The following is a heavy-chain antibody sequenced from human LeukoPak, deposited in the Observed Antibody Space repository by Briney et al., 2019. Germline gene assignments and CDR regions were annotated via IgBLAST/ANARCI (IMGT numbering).Heavy chain of an antibody. CDR1: GYSISSGYY. Sequence: SETLSLTCAVSGYSISSGYYWGWIRQPPGKGLEWIGSIYYSGSPYYNPSLKSRVTISVDTSKNQFSLKLSSVTAADTAVYYCARTTGGDSIAAAGMEPFDYWGQGTLVTVSS. CDR3: ARTTGGDSIAAAGMEPFDY. D-gene: IGHD6-13*01. J-gene: IGHJ4*02. V-gene: IGHV4-38-2*01. CDR2: IYYSGSP.